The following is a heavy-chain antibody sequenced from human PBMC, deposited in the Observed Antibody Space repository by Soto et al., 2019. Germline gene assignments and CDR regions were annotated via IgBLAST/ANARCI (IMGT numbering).Heavy chain of an antibody. CDR2: IYYSGST. J-gene: IGHJ5*02. V-gene: IGHV4-39*01. CDR3: ASLWGGSSWYPMEVDP. D-gene: IGHD6-13*01. Sequence: KPSETLSLTCTVSGGSISSSSYYWGWIRQPPGKGLEWIGSIYYSGSTYYNPSLKSRVTISVDTSKNQFSLKLSSVTAADTAVYYCASLWGGSSWYPMEVDPWGQGTRVTVSS. CDR1: GGSISSSSYY.